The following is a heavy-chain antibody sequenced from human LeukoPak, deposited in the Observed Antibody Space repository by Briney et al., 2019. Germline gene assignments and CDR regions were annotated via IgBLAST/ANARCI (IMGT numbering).Heavy chain of an antibody. CDR1: GFTFSSYA. Sequence: GRSLRLSCAASGFTFSSYAMHWVRQAPGKGLEWVAVISYDGSNKYYADSVKGRFTVSRDNAKNTLYLQVDSLRAEDTAVYYCATDRNSGKYYDYWGQGTLVTVSS. CDR2: ISYDGSNK. V-gene: IGHV3-30-3*01. CDR3: ATDRNSGKYYDY. D-gene: IGHD1-26*01. J-gene: IGHJ4*02.